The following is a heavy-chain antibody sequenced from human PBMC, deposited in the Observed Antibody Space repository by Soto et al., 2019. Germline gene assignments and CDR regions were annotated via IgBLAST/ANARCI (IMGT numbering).Heavy chain of an antibody. CDR3: ARDSRTRDYDFWSGPATGMDV. J-gene: IGHJ6*02. CDR1: GGSTSSSNW. CDR2: IYHSGST. D-gene: IGHD3-3*01. Sequence: QVQLQESGPGLVKPSGTLSLTCAVSGGSTSSSNWWSWVRQPPGKGLEWIGEIYHSGSTNYNPSLKSRVTISVDKSKNQCSLKLSSVTAADTAVYYCARDSRTRDYDFWSGPATGMDVWGQGTTVTVSS. V-gene: IGHV4-4*02.